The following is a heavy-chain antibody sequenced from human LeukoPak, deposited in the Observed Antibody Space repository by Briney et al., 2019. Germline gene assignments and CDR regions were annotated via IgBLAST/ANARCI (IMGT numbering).Heavy chain of an antibody. D-gene: IGHD4-11*01. CDR1: GVSISSSSYY. J-gene: IGHJ6*02. Sequence: SETLSLTCTVSGVSISSSSYYWGWIRQPPGKGLEWIGSIYYSGSTYYNLSLKSRVTISVDTSKNQFSLKLSSVTAADTAVYYCARLSRLHYYYYGMDVWGQGTTVTVSS. V-gene: IGHV4-39*01. CDR3: ARLSRLHYYYYGMDV. CDR2: IYYSGST.